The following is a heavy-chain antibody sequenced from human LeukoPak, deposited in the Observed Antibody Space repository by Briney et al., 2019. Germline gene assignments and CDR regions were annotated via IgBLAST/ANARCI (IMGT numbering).Heavy chain of an antibody. CDR1: GFTFSSYS. Sequence: PGGSLRLSCAASGFTFSSYSMQWVRQTPGKGLEWVGIMSNSGENTFYGEAVKGRFTISRDNSQNTLYLQMNSLRAEDTAVYYCARGEYNWNDLHLWGQGTLVTVSS. V-gene: IGHV3-33*05. D-gene: IGHD1-20*01. CDR2: MSNSGENT. J-gene: IGHJ5*02. CDR3: ARGEYNWNDLHL.